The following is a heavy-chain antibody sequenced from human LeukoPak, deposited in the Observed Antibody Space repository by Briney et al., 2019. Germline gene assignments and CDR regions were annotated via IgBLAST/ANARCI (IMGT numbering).Heavy chain of an antibody. V-gene: IGHV1-69*05. CDR1: GGTFSSYA. D-gene: IGHD1-26*01. J-gene: IGHJ4*02. CDR2: IIPIFGTA. Sequence: SVKVSCKTSGGTFSSYAISWVRQAPGQGLEWMGGIIPIFGTANYAQKFQGRVTITTDESTSTAYMELSSLRSEDTAVYYCARDRWNSGSPVYWGQGTLVTVSS. CDR3: ARDRWNSGSPVY.